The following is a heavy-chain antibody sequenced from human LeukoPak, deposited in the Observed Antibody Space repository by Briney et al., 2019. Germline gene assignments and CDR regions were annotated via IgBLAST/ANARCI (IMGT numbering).Heavy chain of an antibody. Sequence: SETLSLTCTVSGGSISSYYWNWIRQPPGKGLEWIGHIYYSGSTNYNPSLKSRVTISVDMSKNQFSLKLSSVTAADTAVYYCARYYDSSGYYSSAYYFDYWGQGTLVTVSS. CDR1: GGSISSYY. V-gene: IGHV4-59*01. D-gene: IGHD3-22*01. CDR3: ARYYDSSGYYSSAYYFDY. J-gene: IGHJ4*02. CDR2: IYYSGST.